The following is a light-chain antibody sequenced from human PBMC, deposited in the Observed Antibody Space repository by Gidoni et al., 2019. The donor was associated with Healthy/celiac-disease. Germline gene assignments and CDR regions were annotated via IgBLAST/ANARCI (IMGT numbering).Light chain of an antibody. V-gene: IGLV1-40*01. CDR1: SSNIGAGYD. J-gene: IGLJ2*01. CDR3: QSYDSSLSVHVV. CDR2: GNS. Sequence: QSVLTPPPSVSVAPGQRVTISSTGSSSNIGAGYDVPWYQQLPGTAPKLLIYGNSTRPSGVPDRFSGSKSGTSASLAITGLQAEDEADYYCQSYDSSLSVHVVFGGGTKLTVL.